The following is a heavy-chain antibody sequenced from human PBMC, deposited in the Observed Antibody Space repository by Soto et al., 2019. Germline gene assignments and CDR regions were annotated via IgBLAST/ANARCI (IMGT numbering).Heavy chain of an antibody. CDR2: IIPILGVA. CDR1: GDTFSDPT. Sequence: QVQRVQSGAEVKKPGSSVKVSCKASGDTFSDPTIRWVRHAPGQGLEWMGRIIPILGVAHYAQKFQGRVTITADKSTSTAYMELSSLRSADTAVYYCARVAEMGTVTKGYYYYMDVWGTGTTVTVSS. J-gene: IGHJ6*03. V-gene: IGHV1-69*04. CDR3: ARVAEMGTVTKGYYYYMDV. D-gene: IGHD4-17*01.